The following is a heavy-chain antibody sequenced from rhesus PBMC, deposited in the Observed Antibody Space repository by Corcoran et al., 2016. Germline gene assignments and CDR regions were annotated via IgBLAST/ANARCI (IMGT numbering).Heavy chain of an antibody. Sequence: QVQLVQSGAEIKQPGASVKLSCKASGYTFTNYYIHWVRQAPGQGLEWKGLISPYNSNKGYAQNFQGRVTITTDTSTSTGYMELSSPRSEDTAVYYCTREEGGSGWSGFDYWGQGVLVTVSS. J-gene: IGHJ4*01. D-gene: IGHD6S26*01. V-gene: IGHV1-180*01. CDR2: ISPYNSNK. CDR1: GYTFTNYY. CDR3: TREEGGSGWSGFDY.